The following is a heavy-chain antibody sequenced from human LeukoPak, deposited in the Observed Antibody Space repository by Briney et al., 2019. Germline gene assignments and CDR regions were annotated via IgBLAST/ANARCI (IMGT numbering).Heavy chain of an antibody. Sequence: GGSLRLSCAASGFTFSNYATHWVRQAPGKGLEWVAVVWYDGSNKYYADSVKGRFTISRDNSKNTVYMEMNSLRAEDTAVYYCAARGDSSWNRNWFDPWGQGTLVTVSS. J-gene: IGHJ5*02. CDR1: GFTFSNYA. CDR3: AARGDSSWNRNWFDP. D-gene: IGHD6-13*01. V-gene: IGHV3-33*01. CDR2: VWYDGSNK.